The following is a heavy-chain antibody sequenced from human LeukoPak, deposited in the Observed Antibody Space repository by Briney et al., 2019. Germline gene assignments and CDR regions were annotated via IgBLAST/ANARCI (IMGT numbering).Heavy chain of an antibody. CDR1: GGSISSSSYY. CDR3: ARLGYCSSTSCYRLFWFDP. CDR2: IYYSGST. Sequence: SETLSLTCTVSGGSISSSSYYWGWIRQPPGKGLEWIGSIYYSGSTYYNPSLKSRVTISVDTSKSQFSLKLSSVTAADTAVYYCARLGYCSSTSCYRLFWFDPWGQGTLVTVSS. V-gene: IGHV4-39*01. D-gene: IGHD2-2*01. J-gene: IGHJ5*02.